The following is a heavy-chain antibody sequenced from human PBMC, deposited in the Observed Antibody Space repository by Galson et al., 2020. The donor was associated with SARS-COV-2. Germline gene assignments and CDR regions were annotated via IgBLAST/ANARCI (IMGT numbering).Heavy chain of an antibody. CDR3: ARGSRRFVE. J-gene: IGHJ4*02. CDR1: GGSFSGYY. Sequence: SETLSLTCAVYGGSFSGYYWSWTRQPPGKGLEWIGEINHSGSTNYNPSLKSRVTISVDTSKSQFSLKLSSVTAADTAVYYCARGSRRFVEWSQGTLVTVSS. V-gene: IGHV4-34*01. D-gene: IGHD3-3*01. CDR2: INHSGST.